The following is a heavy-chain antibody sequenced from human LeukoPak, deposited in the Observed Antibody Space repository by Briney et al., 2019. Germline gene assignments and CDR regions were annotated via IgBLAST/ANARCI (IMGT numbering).Heavy chain of an antibody. D-gene: IGHD3-22*01. CDR3: AKRGVVIRVILVGFHKEAYYFDS. J-gene: IGHJ4*02. V-gene: IGHV3-23*01. Sequence: GALRLSCAVSGITLSNYGMSWVRQAPGKGLEWVAGISDSGGRTNYADSVKGRFTISRDNPKNTLYLQMNSLRAEDTAVYFCAKRGVVIRVILVGFHKEAYYFDSWGQGALVTVSS. CDR2: ISDSGGRT. CDR1: GITLSNYG.